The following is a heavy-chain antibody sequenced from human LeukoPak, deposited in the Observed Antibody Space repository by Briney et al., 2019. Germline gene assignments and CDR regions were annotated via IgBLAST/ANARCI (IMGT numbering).Heavy chain of an antibody. CDR3: ARLTYDSSGYYSRGLFYFDY. Sequence: PSDTLSLTCTVSGGSISSISYYWGWLRQPPGKGLEWIGSIYYSGSTYYNPSLKSRVTISVDTSKNQFSLKLSSVTAADTAVYYCARLTYDSSGYYSRGLFYFDYWGQGTLVTVSS. CDR1: GGSISSISYY. V-gene: IGHV4-39*01. D-gene: IGHD3-22*01. CDR2: IYYSGST. J-gene: IGHJ4*02.